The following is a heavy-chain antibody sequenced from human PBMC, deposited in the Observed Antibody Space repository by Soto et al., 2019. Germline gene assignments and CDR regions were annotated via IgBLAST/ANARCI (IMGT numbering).Heavy chain of an antibody. J-gene: IGHJ6*02. D-gene: IGHD1-26*01. CDR1: GFTVSSYA. V-gene: IGHV3-23*01. CDR3: AKDIEVGATTHHYYYYYGMDV. CDR2: ISGSGGST. Sequence: PGGSLRLSCAASGFTVSSYAMSWVRQAPGKGLEWVSAISGSGGSTYYADSVKGRFTISRDNSKNTLYLQMNSLRAEDTAVYYCAKDIEVGATTHHYYYYYGMDVWGQGTTVTVSS.